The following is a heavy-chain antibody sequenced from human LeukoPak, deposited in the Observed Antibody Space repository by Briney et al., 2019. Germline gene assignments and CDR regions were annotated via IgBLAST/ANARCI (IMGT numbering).Heavy chain of an antibody. V-gene: IGHV3-64D*06. CDR3: VKGALGDWSVEY. CDR2: INDNGGST. Sequence: PGGSLRLSCSASGFTFSTHSMYWVRQASGKGLEYVSGINDNGGSTYYPDSVRGRFTISRDNSKSTLYLQMSSLRLEDTAVYYCVKGALGDWSVEYWGQGTLVTVSS. CDR1: GFTFSTHS. J-gene: IGHJ4*02. D-gene: IGHD2-21*02.